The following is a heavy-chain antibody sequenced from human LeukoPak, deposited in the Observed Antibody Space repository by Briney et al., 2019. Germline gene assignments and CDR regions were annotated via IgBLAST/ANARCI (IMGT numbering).Heavy chain of an antibody. Sequence: GGSLRLSCAVSGFTSGTYWMHWVRQAPGKGLVWVSRINDDGTYTVYADSVKGRFTISRDNAKNSLYLQMNSLRAEDTAVYYCAELGITMIGGVWGKGTTVTISS. CDR1: GFTSGTYW. V-gene: IGHV3-74*01. CDR3: AELGITMIGGV. CDR2: INDDGTYT. D-gene: IGHD3-10*02. J-gene: IGHJ6*04.